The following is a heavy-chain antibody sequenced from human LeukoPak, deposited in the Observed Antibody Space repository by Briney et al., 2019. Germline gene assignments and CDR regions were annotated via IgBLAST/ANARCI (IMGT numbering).Heavy chain of an antibody. CDR1: GFTFSSYA. D-gene: IGHD2-21*01. V-gene: IGHV3-30-3*01. Sequence: PGGSLRLSCAASGFTFSSYAMHWVRQAPGKGLEWVAVISYDGSNKYYADSVKGRLTISRDNSKNTLYLQMNSLRAEDTAVYYCARDLHFVVVIAPADYWGQGTLVTVSS. CDR3: ARDLHFVVVIAPADY. CDR2: ISYDGSNK. J-gene: IGHJ4*02.